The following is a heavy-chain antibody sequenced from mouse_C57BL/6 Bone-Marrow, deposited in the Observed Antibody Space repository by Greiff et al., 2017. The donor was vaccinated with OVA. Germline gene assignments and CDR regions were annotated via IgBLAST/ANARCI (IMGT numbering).Heavy chain of an antibody. CDR1: GYSITSGYY. D-gene: IGHD2-3*01. CDR2: ISYDGSN. Sequence: DVQLQESGPGLVKPSQSLSLTCSVTGYSITSGYYWNWIRQFPGNKLEWMGYISYDGSNNYNPSLKNRISITRDTSKNQFFLKLNSVTTEDTATYYCARDGYYYWYFDVWGTGTTVTVSS. V-gene: IGHV3-6*01. J-gene: IGHJ1*03. CDR3: ARDGYYYWYFDV.